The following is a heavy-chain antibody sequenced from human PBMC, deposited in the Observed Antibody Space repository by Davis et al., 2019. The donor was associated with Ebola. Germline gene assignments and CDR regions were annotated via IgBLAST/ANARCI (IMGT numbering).Heavy chain of an antibody. D-gene: IGHD2-2*01. CDR1: GYSFTRYW. CDR3: TRQGPTSWDS. Sequence: GESLKISCKGSGYSFTRYWIGWVRQMPGKGLEWMGIIYPGDSDTTYSPSFQGQVTFSVDRSIRTAYLQWNSLKASDTAIYYCTRQGPTSWDSWGQGTLVTVSS. V-gene: IGHV5-51*01. J-gene: IGHJ4*02. CDR2: IYPGDSDT.